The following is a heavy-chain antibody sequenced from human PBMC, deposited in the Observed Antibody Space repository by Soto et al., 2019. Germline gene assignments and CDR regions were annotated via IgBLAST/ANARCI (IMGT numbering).Heavy chain of an antibody. CDR1: GFTFSSYS. D-gene: IGHD2-2*01. J-gene: IGHJ6*02. CDR2: ISSSSSTI. V-gene: IGHV3-48*02. Sequence: ESGGGLVQSGGSLRLSCAASGFTFSSYSMNWVRQAPGKGLEWFSYISSSSSTIYYADSVKGRFTISRDNAKNSLYLQMNSLRDEDTAVYYCAREGHCSSTSCYLGYYGMDVWGQGTTVTVSS. CDR3: AREGHCSSTSCYLGYYGMDV.